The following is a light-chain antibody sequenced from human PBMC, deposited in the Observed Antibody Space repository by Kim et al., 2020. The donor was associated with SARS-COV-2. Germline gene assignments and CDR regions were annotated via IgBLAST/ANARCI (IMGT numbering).Light chain of an antibody. Sequence: QAVVTQEPSLTVSPGGTVTLTCGSSAGAVTSGHYPYWFQQKPGQAPRTLIYDINNRNSWTPARFSGSLPGGKAALTLSGAQPEDEADYYCLLTYNNIRMFVGGTQLTVL. CDR2: DIN. CDR3: LLTYNNIRM. CDR1: AGAVTSGHY. J-gene: IGLJ3*02. V-gene: IGLV7-46*01.